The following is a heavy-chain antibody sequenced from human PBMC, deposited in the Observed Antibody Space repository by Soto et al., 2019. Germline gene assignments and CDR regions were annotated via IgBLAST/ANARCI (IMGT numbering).Heavy chain of an antibody. CDR1: GFTFSSYG. D-gene: IGHD6-19*01. CDR3: TVSSSGWFDY. V-gene: IGHV3-30*03. CDR2: ISYDGSNK. J-gene: IGHJ4*02. Sequence: PGGSLRLSCAASGFTFSSYGKHWVRQAPGKGLEWVAVISYDGSNKYYADSVKGRFTISRDNSKNTLYLQMNSLRAEDMAVYYCTVSSSGWFDYWGQGTLVTVSS.